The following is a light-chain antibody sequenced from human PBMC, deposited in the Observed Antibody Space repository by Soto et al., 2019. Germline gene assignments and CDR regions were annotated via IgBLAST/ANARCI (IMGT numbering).Light chain of an antibody. CDR3: QVWHSSSDHYV. J-gene: IGLJ1*01. V-gene: IGLV3-21*02. CDR1: NIGSKT. Sequence: ELTQPPSVSVAPGQTARITCGGDNIGSKTVHWYQQKSGQAPVLVVYDESDRPSGIPERFSGSNSGNTATLTISRVEAGDEADYYCQVWHSSSDHYVFGTGTKVTVL. CDR2: DES.